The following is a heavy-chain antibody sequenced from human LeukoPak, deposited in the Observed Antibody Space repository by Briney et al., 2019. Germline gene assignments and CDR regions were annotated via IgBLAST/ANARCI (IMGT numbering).Heavy chain of an antibody. V-gene: IGHV4-4*02. D-gene: IGHD6-13*01. Sequence: SGTLSLTCAVSGGSISSSNWWSWVRQSPGKGLEWIGEIYHNGSTNNNPSLKSRVTISIDTSKNQFSLKLNSVTAADTAVYYCARVPRHKAAAGYYYYYYYYYMDVWGKGTTVTVSS. CDR1: GGSISSSNW. CDR2: IYHNGST. J-gene: IGHJ6*03. CDR3: ARVPRHKAAAGYYYYYYYYYMDV.